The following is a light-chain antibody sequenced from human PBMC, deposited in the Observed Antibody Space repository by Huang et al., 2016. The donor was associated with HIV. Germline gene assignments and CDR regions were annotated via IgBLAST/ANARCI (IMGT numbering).Light chain of an antibody. CDR1: QSVTSN. J-gene: IGKJ1*01. V-gene: IGKV3-15*01. CDR3: QHYNNWPWWT. CDR2: SAS. Sequence: EVVMTQSPAILSVSPGERATLSCRASQSVTSNLAWYQQKPGQAPRLLIYSASTRATGIPARCRGSGSGTEFTLTISSLQSEDFAVYYCQHYNNWPWWTFGQGTKVEIK.